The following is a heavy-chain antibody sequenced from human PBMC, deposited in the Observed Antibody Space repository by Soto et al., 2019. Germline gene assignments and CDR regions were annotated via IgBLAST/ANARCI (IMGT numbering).Heavy chain of an antibody. Sequence: GGSLRLSCAASGFIFSNFAMSWFRQAPGKGLEWVSFISGDTEGTYYADSVKGRFTISRDNSNNTVFLQMNSLRPEDTAVYFCAKWGGAAGDYWGQGTLVTVSS. V-gene: IGHV3-23*01. CDR3: AKWGGAAGDY. CDR2: ISGDTEGT. D-gene: IGHD6-13*01. CDR1: GFIFSNFA. J-gene: IGHJ4*02.